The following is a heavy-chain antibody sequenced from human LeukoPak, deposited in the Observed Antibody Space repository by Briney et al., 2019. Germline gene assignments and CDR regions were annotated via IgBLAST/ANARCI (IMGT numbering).Heavy chain of an antibody. CDR2: ISGSGGST. CDR1: GFTFSSYA. CDR3: AKDLTPNGVADWFDP. J-gene: IGHJ5*02. Sequence: GGSLRLSCAASGFTFSSYAMSWVRQAPGKGLEWVSAISGSGGSTYYADSVKGRFTISRDNSKNTLYLQMNSLRAEDTAVYYCAKDLTPNGVADWFDPWGQGTLVTVSS. D-gene: IGHD2-15*01. V-gene: IGHV3-23*01.